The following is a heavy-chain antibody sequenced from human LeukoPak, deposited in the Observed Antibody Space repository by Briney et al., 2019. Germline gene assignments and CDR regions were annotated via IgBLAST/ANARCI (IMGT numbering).Heavy chain of an antibody. V-gene: IGHV1-46*01. CDR3: AKEGNSGWVPKY. Sequence: ASLKVSCKASGYTFTSYYIHWVRQAPGQGLEWMGMINPSGATTTYAQNFQGRVTMTRDTSTRTAYMELSSLRSEETAVYYCAKEGNSGWVPKYWGQGTLVTVSS. D-gene: IGHD6-19*01. CDR1: GYTFTSYY. CDR2: INPSGATT. J-gene: IGHJ4*02.